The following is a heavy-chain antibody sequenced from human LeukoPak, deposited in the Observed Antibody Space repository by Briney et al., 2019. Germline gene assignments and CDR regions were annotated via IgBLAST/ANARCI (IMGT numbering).Heavy chain of an antibody. V-gene: IGHV3-7*01. D-gene: IGHD2-15*01. CDR3: ARGSMAVVGAFDI. CDR1: GFTFSEFW. J-gene: IGHJ3*02. Sequence: GGSLRLSCAASGFTFSEFWMSWVRQAPGKGLQWVAHIKDDGTEKYYLDSVKGRFTIARADAKNSLYLQMNSLRAEDTAVYYCARGSMAVVGAFDIWGQGTMVTVSS. CDR2: IKDDGTEK.